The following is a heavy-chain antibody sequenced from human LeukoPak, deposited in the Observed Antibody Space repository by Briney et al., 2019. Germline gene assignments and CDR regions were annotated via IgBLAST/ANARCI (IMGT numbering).Heavy chain of an antibody. CDR2: IYYSGST. Sequence: PSETLSLTCTVSGGSISSSTYYWGWIRQPPGKGLEWIGSIYYSGSTYYNPSLKGRVMISVDTSKNQFSLSSVTAAGTAVYYCARHSRGPAAGPAFDYWGQGTLVTVSS. CDR3: ARHSRGPAAGPAFDY. J-gene: IGHJ4*02. D-gene: IGHD6-13*01. V-gene: IGHV4-39*01. CDR1: GGSISSSTYY.